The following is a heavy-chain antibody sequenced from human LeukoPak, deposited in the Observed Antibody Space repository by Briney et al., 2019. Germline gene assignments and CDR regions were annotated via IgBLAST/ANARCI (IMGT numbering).Heavy chain of an antibody. CDR2: IWYDGSNK. CDR3: ARLGRRAAVAGPSDY. CDR1: GFTFSSYG. D-gene: IGHD6-19*01. J-gene: IGHJ4*02. Sequence: PGRSLRLSCAASGFTFSSYGMHWVRQAPGKGLEWVAVIWYDGSNKYYADSVKGRFTISRDNSKNTLYLQMNSLRAEDTAVYYCARLGRRAAVAGPSDYWGQGTLVTVSS. V-gene: IGHV3-33*01.